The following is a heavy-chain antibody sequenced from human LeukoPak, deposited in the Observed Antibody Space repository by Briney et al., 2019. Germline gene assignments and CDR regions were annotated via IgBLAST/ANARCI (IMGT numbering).Heavy chain of an antibody. V-gene: IGHV1-8*01. CDR3: ARGGGCSSTSCYTRVGYYYYYGMDV. J-gene: IGHJ6*02. CDR2: MSPNSGNT. D-gene: IGHD2-2*02. CDR1: GYTFNSYD. Sequence: ASVKVSCKASGYTFNSYDINWVRQATGQGLEWMGWMSPNSGNTGYAQKFQGRVTMTRNTSISTAYMELSSLRSEDTAVYYCARGGGCSSTSCYTRVGYYYYYGMDVWGQGTTVTVSS.